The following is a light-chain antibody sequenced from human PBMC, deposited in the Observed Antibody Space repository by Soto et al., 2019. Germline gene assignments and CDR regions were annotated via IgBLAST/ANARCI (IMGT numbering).Light chain of an antibody. CDR1: QSVSSN. CDR2: GAS. J-gene: IGKJ1*01. CDR3: QSKT. Sequence: EIVMTQSPATLSVSPGERATLSCRASQSVSSNLAWYQQTPGQATRLLIYGASTRATGTPARFSASGSGTEFTLTTSSRQSAEFAVYYCQSKTFGQGTKVEI. V-gene: IGKV3-15*01.